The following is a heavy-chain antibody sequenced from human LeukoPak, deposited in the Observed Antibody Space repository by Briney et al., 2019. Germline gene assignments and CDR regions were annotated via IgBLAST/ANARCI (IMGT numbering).Heavy chain of an antibody. CDR2: MNPNSGNT. V-gene: IGHV1-8*01. Sequence: ASVKVSCKASGYTFTSYDINWVRQATGQGLEWMGWMNPNSGNTGYAQKFQGRVTMTRNISISTAYMELSSLRSEDTAVYYCARGNRGDDFWNAWGQGTLVTVSS. J-gene: IGHJ5*02. CDR3: ARGNRGDDFWNA. CDR1: GYTFTSYD. D-gene: IGHD3-3*01.